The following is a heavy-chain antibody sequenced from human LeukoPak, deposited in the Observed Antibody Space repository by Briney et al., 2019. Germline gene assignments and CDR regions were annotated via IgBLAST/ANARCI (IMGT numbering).Heavy chain of an antibody. Sequence: RASVKVSCTASGYTFTSYDFNWVRQATGQRPEWMGWMSPNSGDTGYAQKFQDRVTMTRNTSISTAYMELSSLRSDDTAVYYCARGPPNWGYDYWGLGTLVTVSS. CDR1: GYTFTSYD. V-gene: IGHV1-8*01. J-gene: IGHJ4*02. CDR2: MSPNSGDT. CDR3: ARGPPNWGYDY. D-gene: IGHD7-27*01.